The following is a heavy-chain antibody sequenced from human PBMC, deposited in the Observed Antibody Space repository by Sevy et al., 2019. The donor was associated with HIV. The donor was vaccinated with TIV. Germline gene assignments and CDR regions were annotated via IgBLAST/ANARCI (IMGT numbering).Heavy chain of an antibody. CDR2: IYYSGST. V-gene: IGHV4-31*03. D-gene: IGHD3-22*01. CDR3: ARGEYDSRLTGAFDI. J-gene: IGHJ3*02. Sequence: SDTLSLTCTVSGGSISSGGYYWSWIRQRPGKGLEWSGYIYYSGSTYYNPSLKSRVTISVDTSKNQFSLKLSSVTAADTAVYYCARGEYDSRLTGAFDIWGQGTMVTVSS. CDR1: GGSISSGGYY.